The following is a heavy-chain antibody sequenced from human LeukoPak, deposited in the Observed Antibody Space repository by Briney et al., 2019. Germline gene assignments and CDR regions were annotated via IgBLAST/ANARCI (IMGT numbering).Heavy chain of an antibody. CDR2: INHSGST. Sequence: SGTLSLTCAVYGGSFSGYYWSWIRQPPGKGLEWIGEINHSGSTNYNPSLKSRVTISVDTSKNQFSLKLSSVTAADTAVYYCARVVATTYYFDYWGQGTLVTVSS. V-gene: IGHV4-34*01. CDR3: ARVVATTYYFDY. CDR1: GGSFSGYY. D-gene: IGHD5-12*01. J-gene: IGHJ4*02.